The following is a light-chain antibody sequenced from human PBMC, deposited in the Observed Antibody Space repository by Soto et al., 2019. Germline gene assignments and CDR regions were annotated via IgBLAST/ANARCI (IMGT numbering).Light chain of an antibody. CDR2: EVT. CDR1: SSDVGYYDY. V-gene: IGLV2-8*01. Sequence: QSVLTQPPSASGFPGQSVTISCTGTSSDVGYYDYVSWYQQHPGKAPKLVIYEVTKRPSGVPDRVSASKSGNTASLTVSGLRAEDEADYYCSSYAGSNTWVFGGGTKLTVL. J-gene: IGLJ3*02. CDR3: SSYAGSNTWV.